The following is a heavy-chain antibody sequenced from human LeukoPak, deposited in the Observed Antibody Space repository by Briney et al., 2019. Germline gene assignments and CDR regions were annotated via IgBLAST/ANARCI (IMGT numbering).Heavy chain of an antibody. CDR3: ARSAGTGDAFDI. Sequence: GGSLRLSCAASGFTFSSYSMNWVRRAPGKGLEWVSSISSSSSYIYYADSVKGRFTISRDNAKNSLYLQMNSLRAEDTAVYYCARSAGTGDAFDIWGQGTMVTVSS. J-gene: IGHJ3*02. V-gene: IGHV3-21*01. CDR2: ISSSSSYI. D-gene: IGHD6-19*01. CDR1: GFTFSSYS.